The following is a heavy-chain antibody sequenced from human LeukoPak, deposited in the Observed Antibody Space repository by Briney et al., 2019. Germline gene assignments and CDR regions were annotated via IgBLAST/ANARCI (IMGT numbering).Heavy chain of an antibody. CDR3: AKGGYSFPYYFDY. CDR2: ISYDGSNK. CDR1: GFTFSSYA. D-gene: IGHD5-18*01. Sequence: GRSLRLSCAASGFTFSSYAMHWVRQAPGKGLEWVAVISYDGSNKYYADSVKGQFTISRDNSKNTLYLQMNSLRAEDTAVYYCAKGGYSFPYYFDYWGQGTLVTVSS. J-gene: IGHJ4*02. V-gene: IGHV3-30-3*01.